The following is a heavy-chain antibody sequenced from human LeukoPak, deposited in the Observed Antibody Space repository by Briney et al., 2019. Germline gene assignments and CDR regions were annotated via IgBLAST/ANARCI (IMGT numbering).Heavy chain of an antibody. J-gene: IGHJ5*02. CDR1: GFTFSTYA. CDR3: VKWDSSGP. V-gene: IGHV3-64D*09. Sequence: TGGSLRLSCSASGFTFSTYAMHWVRPAPGKGLEYVSAINDNGGSTYYADSVKGRFTISRDNSKNTLYLQMSSLRAEDTAVYYCVKWDSSGPWGQGTLVTVSS. D-gene: IGHD6-19*01. CDR2: INDNGGST.